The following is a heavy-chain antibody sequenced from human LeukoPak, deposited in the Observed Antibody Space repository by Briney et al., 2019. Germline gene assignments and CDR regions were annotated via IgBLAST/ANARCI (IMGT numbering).Heavy chain of an antibody. CDR1: GFTFSSYS. Sequence: PGGSLRLSCAASGFTFSSYSMNWVRQAPGKGLEWVSSISSSSSYIYYADSVKGRFTISRDNAKNSLYLQMNSLRAEDTAVYYCAIRHDYGDYGAFDIWGQGTMVTVSS. CDR3: AIRHDYGDYGAFDI. CDR2: ISSSSSYI. D-gene: IGHD4-17*01. V-gene: IGHV3-21*01. J-gene: IGHJ3*02.